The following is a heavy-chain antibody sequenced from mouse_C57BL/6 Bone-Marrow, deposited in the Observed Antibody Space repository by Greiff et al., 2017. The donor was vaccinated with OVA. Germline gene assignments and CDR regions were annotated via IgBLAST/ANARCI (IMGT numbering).Heavy chain of an antibody. CDR1: GYTFTSYG. CDR3: ARSRFPDYFDY. J-gene: IGHJ2*01. V-gene: IGHV1-81*01. CDR2: IYPRSGNT. Sequence: VKLQQSGAELARPGASVKLSCKASGYTFTSYGISWVKQRTGQGLEWIGEIYPRSGNTYYNEKFKGKATLTADKSSSTAYMELRSLPSEDSAVYFCARSRFPDYFDYWGQGTTLTVSS.